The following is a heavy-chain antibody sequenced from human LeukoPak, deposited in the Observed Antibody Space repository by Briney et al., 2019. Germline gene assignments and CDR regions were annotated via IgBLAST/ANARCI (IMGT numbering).Heavy chain of an antibody. CDR2: IIHSGST. V-gene: IGHV4-34*01. J-gene: IGHJ4*02. D-gene: IGHD1-26*01. Sequence: SETLSLTCAVYGGSFSGYYWSWIRQPPGKGLEWIGEIIHSGSTNYNPSLKSRVTISVYTSKNQFSLKLTSISVADTAIYYCARGRLGATYFDDWGQGTLVTVSS. CDR1: GGSFSGYY. CDR3: ARGRLGATYFDD.